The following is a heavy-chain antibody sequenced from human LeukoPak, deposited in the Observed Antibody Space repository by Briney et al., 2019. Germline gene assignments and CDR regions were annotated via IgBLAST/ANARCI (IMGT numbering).Heavy chain of an antibody. CDR3: ARNYYDTNGYYSGFDY. V-gene: IGHV4-4*07. CDR1: GDSTSLYY. J-gene: IGHJ4*02. CDR2: IYSIWSG. Sequence: SETLCLTRIVSGDSTSLYYWSCVRDPARRGLECVGHIYSIWSGNHNTSLQGQVNMSVDTSKNHFPLKLRPVTAADTAVYHCARNYYDTNGYYSGFDYWGQGTLVTVSS. D-gene: IGHD3-22*01.